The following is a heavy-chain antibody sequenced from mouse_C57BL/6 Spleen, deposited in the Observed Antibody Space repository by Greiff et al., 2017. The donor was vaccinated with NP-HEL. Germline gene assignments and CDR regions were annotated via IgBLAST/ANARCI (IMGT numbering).Heavy chain of an antibody. CDR2: ISSGGDYI. CDR3: TRASYYDYDVPFAY. J-gene: IGHJ3*01. D-gene: IGHD2-4*01. CDR1: GFTFSSYA. V-gene: IGHV5-9-1*02. Sequence: EVKLVESGEGLVKPGGSLKLSCAASGFTFSSYAMSWVRQTPEKRLEWVAYISSGGDYIYYADTVKGRFTISRDNARNTLYLQMSSLKSEDTAMYYCTRASYYDYDVPFAYWGQGTLVTVSA.